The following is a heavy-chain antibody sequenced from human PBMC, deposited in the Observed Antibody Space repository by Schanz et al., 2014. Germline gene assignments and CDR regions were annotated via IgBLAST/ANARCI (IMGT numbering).Heavy chain of an antibody. V-gene: IGHV3-23*04. CDR1: GFTFSGFW. CDR3: TRDVRLDRRGNWFDP. J-gene: IGHJ5*02. CDR2: ILGLASTT. Sequence: EVQLAESGGGLVQPGGSLRLSCAASGFTFSGFWMTWVRQAPGKGLEWVSAILGLASTTYYADSVKGRFTISRDNSKNLLYLQMNSLRAEDTAVYYCTRDVRLDRRGNWFDPWGQGTLVTVSS. D-gene: IGHD1-1*01.